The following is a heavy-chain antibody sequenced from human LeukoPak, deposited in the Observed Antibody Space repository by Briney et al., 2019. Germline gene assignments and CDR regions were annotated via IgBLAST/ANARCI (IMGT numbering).Heavy chain of an antibody. CDR2: LNWSGGST. CDR1: GFIFHEYG. V-gene: IGHV3-20*03. D-gene: IGHD6-13*01. CDR3: AKSASSWPLYYFDY. J-gene: IGHJ4*02. Sequence: PGGTLRLSPAASGFIFHEYGMGWVPHAPGRGLEWVSGLNWSGGSTGAADSVKGRFIISRDNAKNCLYLQMNSLRAEDTALYYCAKSASSWPLYYFDYWGQGTLVTVSS.